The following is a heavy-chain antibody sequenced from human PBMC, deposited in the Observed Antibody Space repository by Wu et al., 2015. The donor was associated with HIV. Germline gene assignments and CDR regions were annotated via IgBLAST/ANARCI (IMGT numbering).Heavy chain of an antibody. Sequence: QVLLVQSGAEVKKPGSSVKVSCKASGGTFSNFIISWVRQAPGQGLEWMGGIIPMFGTANYTEKFQGRVTITTKKSTSTAYMELSSLRSEDTAVYYCARLGDTYASGNYAFDYWGQGTLVTVSS. V-gene: IGHV1-69*05. J-gene: IGHJ4*02. D-gene: IGHD3-10*01. CDR2: IIPMFGTA. CDR1: GGTFSNFI. CDR3: ARLGDTYASGNYAFDY.